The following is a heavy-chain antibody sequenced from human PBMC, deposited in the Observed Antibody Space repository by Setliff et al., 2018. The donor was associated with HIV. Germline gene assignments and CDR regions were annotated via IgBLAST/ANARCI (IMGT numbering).Heavy chain of an antibody. CDR2: IRNDGTNK. D-gene: IGHD1-26*01. Sequence: GGSLRLSCTASGFTFTNSGMLWIRQAPGKGLEWVAFIRNDGTNKYYADSVKGRFTISRDNSNNTLYLHVNSLRPEDTAVYYCSKKTTGSSSLDYWGQGTLVTVSS. V-gene: IGHV3-30*02. CDR3: SKKTTGSSSLDY. J-gene: IGHJ4*02. CDR1: GFTFTNSG.